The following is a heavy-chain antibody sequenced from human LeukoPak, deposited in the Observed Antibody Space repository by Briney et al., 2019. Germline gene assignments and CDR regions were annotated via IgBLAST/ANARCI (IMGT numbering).Heavy chain of an antibody. V-gene: IGHV3-21*01. D-gene: IGHD5-12*01. CDR3: ARDGVATIRFDY. CDR2: ISSSSSYI. CDR1: GFTFSSYS. Sequence: GGALRLSCAASGFTFSSYSMNWVRQAPGKGLEWVSSISSSSSYIYYADSVKGRFTISRDNAKISLYLQMNSLRDEDTAVYYCARDGVATIRFDYWGQGTLVTVSS. J-gene: IGHJ4*02.